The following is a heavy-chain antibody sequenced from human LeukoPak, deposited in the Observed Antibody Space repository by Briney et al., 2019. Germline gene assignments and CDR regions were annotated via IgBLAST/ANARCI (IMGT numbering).Heavy chain of an antibody. CDR1: GFTFSSYA. D-gene: IGHD3-10*01. J-gene: IGHJ4*02. V-gene: IGHV3-30-3*01. Sequence: GGSLRLSCAASGFTFSSYAMHWVRQAPGKGLEWVAVISYDGSNKYYADSVKGRFTISRDNAKNSLYLQMNSLRAEDTAVYYCARSLISRGSGSYSSDYWGQGTLVTVSS. CDR2: ISYDGSNK. CDR3: ARSLISRGSGSYSSDY.